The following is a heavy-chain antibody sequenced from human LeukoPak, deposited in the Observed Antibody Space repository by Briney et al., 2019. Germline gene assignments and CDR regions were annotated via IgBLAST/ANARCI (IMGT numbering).Heavy chain of an antibody. V-gene: IGHV4-59*08. CDR3: SGFGELLSREDYYYSGMDV. CDR2: IYYSGST. J-gene: IGHJ6*02. Sequence: SETLSLTCTVSGGSISSYYWSWVRQPPGKGLEWIGYIYYSGSTNYNPSLKSRVTISVDTSKNQFSLKLSSVTAADTAVYYCSGFGELLSREDYYYSGMDVWGQGTTVTVSS. CDR1: GGSISSYY. D-gene: IGHD3-10*01.